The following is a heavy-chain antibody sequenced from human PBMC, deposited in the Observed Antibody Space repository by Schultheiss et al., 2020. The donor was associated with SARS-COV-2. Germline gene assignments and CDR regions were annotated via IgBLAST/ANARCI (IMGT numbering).Heavy chain of an antibody. V-gene: IGHV3-30-3*01. J-gene: IGHJ6*02. CDR2: ISYDGSNK. D-gene: IGHD2-15*01. CDR3: ARWTPCSGGGCYSGYYYYGMDV. Sequence: GGSLRLSCAASGFTFSSYAMHWVRQAPGKGLEWVAVISYDGSNKYYADSVKGRFTISRDNAKNSLYLQMNSLRAEDTAVYFCARWTPCSGGGCYSGYYYYGMDVWGQGTTVTVSS. CDR1: GFTFSSYA.